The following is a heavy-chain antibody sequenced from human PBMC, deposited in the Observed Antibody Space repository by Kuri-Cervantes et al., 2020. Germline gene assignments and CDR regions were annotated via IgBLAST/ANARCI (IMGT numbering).Heavy chain of an antibody. CDR3: ANDRGGSA. J-gene: IGHJ5*02. Sequence: GGSLRLSCAASGFTFSSYWMSWVRQAPGKGLEWVAVISYDGSNKYYADSVKGRFTISRDNSKSTLYLQMNSLRAEDTAVYYCANDRGGSAWGQGTLVTVSS. CDR2: ISYDGSNK. CDR1: GFTFSSYW. D-gene: IGHD3-10*01. V-gene: IGHV3-30*18.